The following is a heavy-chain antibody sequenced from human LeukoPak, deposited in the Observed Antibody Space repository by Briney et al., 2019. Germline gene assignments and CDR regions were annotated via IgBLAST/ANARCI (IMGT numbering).Heavy chain of an antibody. Sequence: SETLSLTCSVSGGSISSYYWSWIRQPAGKGLEWIGRIYTSGSTNYNPSLKSRVTMSVDTSKNQFSLKLSSVTAADTAVYYCARSKRPDYDFWSGYHMGYYYYYMDVWGKGTTVTVSS. CDR2: IYTSGST. D-gene: IGHD3-3*01. V-gene: IGHV4-4*07. CDR1: GGSISSYY. J-gene: IGHJ6*03. CDR3: ARSKRPDYDFWSGYHMGYYYYYMDV.